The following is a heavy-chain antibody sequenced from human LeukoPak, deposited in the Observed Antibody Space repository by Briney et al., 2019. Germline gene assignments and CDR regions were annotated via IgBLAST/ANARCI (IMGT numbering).Heavy chain of an antibody. CDR1: GYTFTGYY. J-gene: IGHJ4*02. Sequence: GASVKASCKASGYTFTGYYMHWVRQAPGQGLEWMGWINPNSGGTNYAQKFQCRVTMTRDTSISTAYMELSRLRSDDTAVYYCARCPPPMTTLKYYFDYWGQGTLVTVSS. V-gene: IGHV1-2*02. CDR3: ARCPPPMTTLKYYFDY. D-gene: IGHD3-16*01. CDR2: INPNSGGT.